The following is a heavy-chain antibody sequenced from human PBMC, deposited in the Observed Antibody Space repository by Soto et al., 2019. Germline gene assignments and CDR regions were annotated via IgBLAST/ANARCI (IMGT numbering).Heavy chain of an antibody. V-gene: IGHV4-61*01. J-gene: IGHJ5*02. CDR3: ARALGTYYYGSGSTPRLNWFDP. CDR2: IYYSGST. Sequence: SETLSLTCTVSGGSVSSGSYYWSWIRQPPGKGLEWIGYIYYSGSTNYNPSLKSRVTISVDTSKNQFSLKLSSVTAADTAVYYCARALGTYYYGSGSTPRLNWFDPWGQGTLVTVSS. CDR1: GGSVSSGSYY. D-gene: IGHD3-10*01.